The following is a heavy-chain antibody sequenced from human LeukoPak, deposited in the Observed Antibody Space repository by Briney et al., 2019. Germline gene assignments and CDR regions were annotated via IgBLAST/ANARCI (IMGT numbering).Heavy chain of an antibody. CDR2: IGDSRGST. V-gene: IGHV3-23*01. CDR1: GSTFSSYG. CDR3: AKAPAGPEYSSSWKFGYNWFDP. Sequence: GGSLRLSCAASGSTFSSYGMSWVRQAPGKGLEWVSSIGDSRGSTYYADSVKGRFTISRDNSKNTLYLQMNSLRAEDTAVYYCAKAPAGPEYSSSWKFGYNWFDPWGQGTLVTVSS. D-gene: IGHD6-13*01. J-gene: IGHJ5*02.